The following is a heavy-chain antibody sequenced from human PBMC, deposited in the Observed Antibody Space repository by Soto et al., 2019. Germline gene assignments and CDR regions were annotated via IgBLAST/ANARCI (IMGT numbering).Heavy chain of an antibody. CDR2: INQEGTEQ. Sequence: GGSLRLSCAASGFMFSGYWMSWVRQAPGKGLEWVANINQEGTEQYYVDSVKGRFTISRDSAKKSLYLQMNSLRGEDTAVYYCARDPYYYDSSAPDYWGQGTLVTVSS. V-gene: IGHV3-7*01. CDR3: ARDPYYYDSSAPDY. CDR1: GFMFSGYW. J-gene: IGHJ4*02. D-gene: IGHD3-22*01.